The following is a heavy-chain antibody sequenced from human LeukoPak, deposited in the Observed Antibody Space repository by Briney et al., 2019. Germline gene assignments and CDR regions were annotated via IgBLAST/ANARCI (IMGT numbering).Heavy chain of an antibody. CDR2: ISSSSSHI. Sequence: SGGSLRLSCAASGFTFSSYSMNWVRQAPGKGLEWVSSISSSSSHIYYADSVKGRFTISRDNAKNSLYLQMNSLRAEDTAVYYCARGYRGSSGSFDYWGQGTLVTVSS. D-gene: IGHD6-19*01. CDR3: ARGYRGSSGSFDY. J-gene: IGHJ4*02. CDR1: GFTFSSYS. V-gene: IGHV3-21*01.